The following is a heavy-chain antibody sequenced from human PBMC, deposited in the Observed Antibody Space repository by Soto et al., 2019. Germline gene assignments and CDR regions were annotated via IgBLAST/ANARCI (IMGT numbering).Heavy chain of an antibody. CDR2: FDPEDGET. D-gene: IGHD6-13*01. V-gene: IGHV1-24*01. CDR3: ATLGDSSSQDYYYYYYMDV. Sequence: WASVKVSCKVSGYTLTELSMHWVRQAPGKGLEWMGGFDPEDGETIYAQKFQGRVTMTEDTSTDTAYMELSSLRSEDTAVYYCATLGDSSSQDYYYYYYMDVWGKGTTVTASS. CDR1: GYTLTELS. J-gene: IGHJ6*03.